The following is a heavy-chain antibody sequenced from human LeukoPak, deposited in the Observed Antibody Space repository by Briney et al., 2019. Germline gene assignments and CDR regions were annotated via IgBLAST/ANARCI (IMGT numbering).Heavy chain of an antibody. CDR3: ARSPLLRYFDWSIFDY. CDR2: INWNSVSK. V-gene: IGHV3-9*01. J-gene: IGHJ4*02. Sequence: GGSLRLTCVVSGFTFGDYAMHWVRQAPGKGLEWVSGINWNSVSKAFADSVKGRFTISRDNAKNSLYLQMNSLRAEDTAVYYCARSPLLRYFDWSIFDYWGQGALVTVSS. D-gene: IGHD3-9*01. CDR1: GFTFGDYA.